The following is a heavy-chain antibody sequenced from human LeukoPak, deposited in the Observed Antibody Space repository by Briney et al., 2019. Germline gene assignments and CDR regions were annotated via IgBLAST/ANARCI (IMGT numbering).Heavy chain of an antibody. V-gene: IGHV3-64D*06. CDR1: GFTFSTYV. CDR3: VRGTGY. J-gene: IGHJ4*02. CDR2: ISSNGDNT. Sequence: GGSLRLSCSVSGFTFSTYVMHWVRQAPGKGLEYVSAISSNGDNTYYADSVKGRFTISRDNSKNTLYLQMSSLRADDTAVYYCVRGTGYWGQGTLVIVSS.